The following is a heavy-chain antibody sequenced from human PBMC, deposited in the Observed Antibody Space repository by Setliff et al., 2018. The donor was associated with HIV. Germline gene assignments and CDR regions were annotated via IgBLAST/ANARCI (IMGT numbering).Heavy chain of an antibody. CDR1: GFTFSSYA. D-gene: IGHD5-12*01. CDR2: ISGSGGST. V-gene: IGHV3-23*01. Sequence: PGGSLRLSCAASGFTFSSYAMSWVRQAPGKGLEWVSAISGSGGSTYYADSVKGRFTISSDNSKNTLYLQMNSLRAEDTAVYYCAGRGAYGYDYFDYWGPGTLVTVSS. CDR3: AGRGAYGYDYFDY. J-gene: IGHJ4*02.